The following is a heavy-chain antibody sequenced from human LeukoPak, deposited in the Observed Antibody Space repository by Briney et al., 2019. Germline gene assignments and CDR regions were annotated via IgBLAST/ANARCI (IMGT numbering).Heavy chain of an antibody. CDR1: GFTFDDYA. Sequence: GRSLRLSCAASGFTFDDYAMHWVRQAPGKGLEWVSGISWNSGSIGYADSVKGRFTLSTDNAKNSLYLQMNSLIAEDTALYYCATDAPYAFDIWGQGTMVTVSS. CDR2: ISWNSGSI. V-gene: IGHV3-9*01. J-gene: IGHJ3*02. CDR3: ATDAPYAFDI.